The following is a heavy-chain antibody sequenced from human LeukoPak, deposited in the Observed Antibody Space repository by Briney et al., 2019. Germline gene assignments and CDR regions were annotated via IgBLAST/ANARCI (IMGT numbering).Heavy chain of an antibody. J-gene: IGHJ4*02. V-gene: IGHV3-53*01. CDR1: GLTVSTDY. Sequence: GGSLRLSCAASGLTVSTDYISWVRQAPGKGLEWVSVIYSGGSTKYADSVKARLTISRDNSKNTVYLQMNSLRADDTAVYYCARATLDNWGPGTLVTASS. CDR2: IYSGGST. CDR3: ARATLDN.